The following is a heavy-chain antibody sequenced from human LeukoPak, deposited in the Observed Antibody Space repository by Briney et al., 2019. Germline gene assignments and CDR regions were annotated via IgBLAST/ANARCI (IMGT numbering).Heavy chain of an antibody. J-gene: IGHJ6*03. D-gene: IGHD6-6*01. CDR3: AREPPSSPFSWYYYYMDV. CDR2: IYYSGST. CDR1: GGSISSSSYY. Sequence: SETLSLTCTVSGGSISSSSYYWGWIRQPPGKGLEWIGSIYYSGSTYYNPSLKSRVTISVDTSKNQFSLKLSSVTAADTAVYYCAREPPSSPFSWYYYYMDVWGRGTTVTVSS. V-gene: IGHV4-39*07.